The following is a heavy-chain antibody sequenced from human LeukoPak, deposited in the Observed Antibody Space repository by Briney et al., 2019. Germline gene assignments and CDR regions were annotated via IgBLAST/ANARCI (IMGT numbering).Heavy chain of an antibody. CDR2: IKQDGGTK. D-gene: IGHD1-26*01. CDR3: ARDTDGSLDY. CDR1: GFTFSNYW. Sequence: GGSLRLSCAASGFTFSNYWMAWVRQAPGKGLEWVANIKQDGGTKHYGDSLKGRFTISRDNPKNSLYLQMDSLRADDTAVYYCARDTDGSLDYWGQGILVTVAS. V-gene: IGHV3-7*01. J-gene: IGHJ4*02.